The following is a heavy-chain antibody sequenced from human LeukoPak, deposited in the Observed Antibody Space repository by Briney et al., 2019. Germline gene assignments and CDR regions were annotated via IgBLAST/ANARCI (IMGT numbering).Heavy chain of an antibody. CDR2: IYESGTT. CDR1: GESLNSYY. Sequence: SETLSLTCAVYGESLNSYYWSSVRQPPGEGVEWIGEIYESGTTEHNPSPTSRVPISMVPSKQQFSLSLSSVTAADTAVYYCARGAWATRLGSWGLGTPVIVSS. J-gene: IGHJ4*02. V-gene: IGHV4-34*01. CDR3: ARGAWATRLGS. D-gene: IGHD2-15*01.